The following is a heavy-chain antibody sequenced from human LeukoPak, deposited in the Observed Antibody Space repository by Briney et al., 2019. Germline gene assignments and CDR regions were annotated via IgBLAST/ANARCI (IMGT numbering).Heavy chain of an antibody. J-gene: IGHJ4*02. Sequence: ASVKVSCKASGGTFSSYAISWVRQATGQGLEWMGWMNPNSGNTGYAQKFQGRVTMTRNTSISTAYMELSRLRSDDTAVYYCATSPVDTAMRDFDYWGQGTLVTVSS. V-gene: IGHV1-8*02. CDR2: MNPNSGNT. D-gene: IGHD5-18*01. CDR3: ATSPVDTAMRDFDY. CDR1: GGTFSSYA.